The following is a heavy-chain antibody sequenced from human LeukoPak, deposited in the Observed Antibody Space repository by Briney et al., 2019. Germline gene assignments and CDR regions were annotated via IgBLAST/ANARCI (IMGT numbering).Heavy chain of an antibody. V-gene: IGHV1-69*01. J-gene: IGHJ5*02. D-gene: IGHD3-10*01. CDR3: ARDRRFGELYDP. CDR2: IIPIFGTA. CDR1: GGTFSSYA. Sequence: GASVKVSCKASGGTFSSYAISWVRQALGQGLEWMGGIIPIFGTANYAQKFQGRVTITADESTSTAYMELSSLRSEDTAVYYCARDRRFGELYDPWGQGTLVTVSS.